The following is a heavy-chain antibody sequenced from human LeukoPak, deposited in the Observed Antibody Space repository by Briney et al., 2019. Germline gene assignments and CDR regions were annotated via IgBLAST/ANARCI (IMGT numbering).Heavy chain of an antibody. Sequence: NPSETLSLTCTVSGGSISSSSYYWGWIRQPPGKGLEWIGSIYYSGSTYYNPSLKRRVTISVDTSKNQFSLKLSSVTAADTAVYYCATGVHGIAAAGDYYFDYWGQGTLVTVSS. CDR2: IYYSGST. V-gene: IGHV4-39*07. D-gene: IGHD6-13*01. CDR1: GGSISSSSYY. CDR3: ATGVHGIAAAGDYYFDY. J-gene: IGHJ4*02.